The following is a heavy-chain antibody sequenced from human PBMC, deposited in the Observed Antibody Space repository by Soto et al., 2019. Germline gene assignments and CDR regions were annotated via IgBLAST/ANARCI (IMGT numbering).Heavy chain of an antibody. J-gene: IGHJ4*02. CDR2: ISYDGSNK. CDR1: GFTFSSYA. D-gene: IGHD3-22*01. Sequence: GGSLRLSCTASGFTFSSYAMHWVRQAPGKGLEWVAVISYDGSNKYYADSVKGRFTISRDNSKNTLYLQMNSLRAEDTAVYYCARDRTMIVVVISHYFDYWGQGTLVTVSS. CDR3: ARDRTMIVVVISHYFDY. V-gene: IGHV3-30-3*01.